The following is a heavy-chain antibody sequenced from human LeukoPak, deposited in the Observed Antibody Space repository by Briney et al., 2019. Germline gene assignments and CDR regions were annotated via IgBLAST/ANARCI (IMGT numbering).Heavy chain of an antibody. D-gene: IGHD3-9*01. Sequence: GGTLRLSCAASGFTFSSYAMSWVRQAPGKGLEWVSAISGSGGSTYYADSVKGRFTISRDNSKNTLFLQMNSLRAEDTAVYYCANGGVRYYMDVWGKGTTVTVSS. CDR1: GFTFSSYA. CDR2: ISGSGGST. J-gene: IGHJ6*03. CDR3: ANGGVRYYMDV. V-gene: IGHV3-23*01.